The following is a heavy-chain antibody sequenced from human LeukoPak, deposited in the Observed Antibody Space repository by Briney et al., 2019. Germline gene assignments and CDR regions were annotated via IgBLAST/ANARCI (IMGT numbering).Heavy chain of an antibody. J-gene: IGHJ6*03. CDR1: GGSISSGSYY. Sequence: PSETLSLTCTVSGGSISSGSYYWSWIRQPAGKGLEWIGRIYTSGSTHYNPSLKSRVTISVDTSKNQFSLNLSSVTAADTAVYYCARVGCSGGSCYRLRYYMDVWGKGTTVTVSS. CDR3: ARVGCSGGSCYRLRYYMDV. V-gene: IGHV4-61*02. D-gene: IGHD2-15*01. CDR2: IYTSGST.